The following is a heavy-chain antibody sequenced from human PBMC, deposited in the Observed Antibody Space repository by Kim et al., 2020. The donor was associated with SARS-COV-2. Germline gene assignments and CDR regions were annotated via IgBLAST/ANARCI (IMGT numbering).Heavy chain of an antibody. Sequence: SETLSLTCTVSGGSISSGSYYWSWIRLPAGKGLEWIGRIYSSGNTNYNPSLNSRVTMSLDTSKKQFSLRLRSVTAADTAVYYCASGRAARQLPLIYTGSVRGGLYYGMDVWGQGTTVTVSS. V-gene: IGHV4-61*02. D-gene: IGHD2-15*01. J-gene: IGHJ6*02. CDR1: GGSISSGSYY. CDR2: IYSSGNT. CDR3: ASGRAARQLPLIYTGSVRGGLYYGMDV.